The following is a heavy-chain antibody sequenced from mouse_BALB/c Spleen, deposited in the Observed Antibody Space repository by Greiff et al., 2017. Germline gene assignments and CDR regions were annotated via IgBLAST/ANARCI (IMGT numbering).Heavy chain of an antibody. D-gene: IGHD2-4*01. J-gene: IGHJ3*01. Sequence: EVHLVESGGGLVKPGGSLKLSCAASGFAFSSYDMSWVRQTPEKRLEWVAYISSGGGSTYYPDTVKGRFTISRDNAKNTLYLQMSSLKSEDTAMYYCARHYDYAFAYWGQGTLVTVSA. V-gene: IGHV5-12-1*01. CDR3: ARHYDYAFAY. CDR2: ISSGGGST. CDR1: GFAFSSYD.